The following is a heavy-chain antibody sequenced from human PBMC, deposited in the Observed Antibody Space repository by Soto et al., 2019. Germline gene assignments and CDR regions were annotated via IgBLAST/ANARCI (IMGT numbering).Heavy chain of an antibody. Sequence: GGSLRLSCAASGFTFSSYAMSWVRQAPGKGLEWVSAISGSGGSTYYADSVKGRFTISRDNSKNTLYLQMNSLRAEDTAVYYWAKGGQLRYFDWLFAYFDYWGQGTLVTVSS. CDR1: GFTFSSYA. D-gene: IGHD3-9*01. V-gene: IGHV3-23*01. CDR2: ISGSGGST. CDR3: AKGGQLRYFDWLFAYFDY. J-gene: IGHJ4*02.